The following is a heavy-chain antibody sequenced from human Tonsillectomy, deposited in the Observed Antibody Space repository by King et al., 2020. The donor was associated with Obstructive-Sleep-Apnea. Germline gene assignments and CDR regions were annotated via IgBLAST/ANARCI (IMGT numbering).Heavy chain of an antibody. CDR2: ISGSGGST. Sequence: VQLVESGGGLVQPGGSLRLSCAASGFTFSSYAMSWVRQAPGKGLEWVSAISGSGGSTYYADSVKGRFTISRDNSKNTLYLQMNSLRAEDTAVYYCAKGPFEAVVVAACFDYWGQGTLVTVSS. J-gene: IGHJ4*02. D-gene: IGHD2-15*01. V-gene: IGHV3-23*04. CDR3: AKGPFEAVVVAACFDY. CDR1: GFTFSSYA.